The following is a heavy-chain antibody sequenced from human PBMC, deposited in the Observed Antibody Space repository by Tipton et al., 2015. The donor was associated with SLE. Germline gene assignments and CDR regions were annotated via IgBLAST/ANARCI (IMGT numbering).Heavy chain of an antibody. CDR3: ARRMILGAFDI. V-gene: IGHV3-30*02. J-gene: IGHJ3*02. D-gene: IGHD3-22*01. Sequence: GSLRLSCTASGFTFSSYCMNWVRQAPGKGLAWVAFIRYDGSNEYYADSVKSRFTISRDKSKNTLYLQMNSLRAEDTAVYYCARRMILGAFDIWGQGTMVTVSS. CDR2: IRYDGSNE. CDR1: GFTFSSYC.